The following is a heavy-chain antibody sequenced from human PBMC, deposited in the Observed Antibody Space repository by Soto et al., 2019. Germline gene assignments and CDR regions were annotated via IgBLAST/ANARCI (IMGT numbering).Heavy chain of an antibody. CDR1: GYSISSGYY. J-gene: IGHJ5*02. CDR2: IYHSGST. Sequence: PSETLSLTCAVSGYSISSGYYWGWIRQPPGKGLEWIGSIYHSGSTYYNPSLKSRVTISVDTSKNQFSLKLSSVTAADTAVYYCARDGYCSSTSCYRRGWIDPWGQGTQVTVSS. V-gene: IGHV4-38-2*02. D-gene: IGHD2-2*02. CDR3: ARDGYCSSTSCYRRGWIDP.